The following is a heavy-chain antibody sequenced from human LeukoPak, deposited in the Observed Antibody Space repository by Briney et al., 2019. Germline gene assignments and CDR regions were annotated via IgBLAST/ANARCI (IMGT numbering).Heavy chain of an antibody. CDR2: ISNNGITT. J-gene: IGHJ4*02. CDR1: GFTFSNFW. CDR3: ARDSRGPIIGYFDY. D-gene: IGHD3-10*01. V-gene: IGHV3-74*03. Sequence: PGGSLRLSCVGSGFTFSNFWMHWVRQAPGKGPVWVSRISNNGITTTDADSVRGRFTISRDNAKNTLYLQMNSLRAEDTAVYYCARDSRGPIIGYFDYWGQGTLVTVSS.